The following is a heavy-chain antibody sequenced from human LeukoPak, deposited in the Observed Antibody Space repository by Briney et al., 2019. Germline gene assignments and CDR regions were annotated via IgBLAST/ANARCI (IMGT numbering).Heavy chain of an antibody. V-gene: IGHV3-11*04. CDR3: ARVLEVLPAASFDY. Sequence: GGSLRLSCAASGFTFSDYYMSWIRQAPGKGLEWVSYISSSGSTIYYADSVKGRFTISRDNAKNSLYLQMNSLRAEDTAVYYCARVLEVLPAASFDYWGQGTLVTVSS. D-gene: IGHD2-2*01. CDR2: ISSSGSTI. J-gene: IGHJ4*02. CDR1: GFTFSDYY.